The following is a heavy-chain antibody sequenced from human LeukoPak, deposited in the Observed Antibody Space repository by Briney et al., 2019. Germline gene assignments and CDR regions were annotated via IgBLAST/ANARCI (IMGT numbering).Heavy chain of an antibody. CDR1: GFTFDDYP. D-gene: IGHD5-18*01. J-gene: IGHJ4*02. Sequence: PGRSLRLSCAASGFTFDDYPMHWVRQAPGKGLEWVSGISWNSGSIAYADSVKGRFTISRDNAKSSLYLQMNSLRPEDTALYYCAKDIRGYSYGYFDYWGQGTLVTVSS. CDR3: AKDIRGYSYGYFDY. CDR2: ISWNSGSI. V-gene: IGHV3-9*01.